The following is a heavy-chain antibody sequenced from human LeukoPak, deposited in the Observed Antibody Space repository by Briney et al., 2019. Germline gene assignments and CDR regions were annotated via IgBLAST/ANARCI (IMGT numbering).Heavy chain of an antibody. CDR1: GGTFSSYA. D-gene: IGHD4-17*01. V-gene: IGHV1-69*04. Sequence: ASVKVSCKASGGTFSSYAISWVRQAPGQGLEWMGRIIPILGIANYAQKFQGRVTITADKSTSTAYMELSSLRSEDTAVYYCARDDDGDYGFDYWGQGTLVAVSS. J-gene: IGHJ4*02. CDR3: ARDDDGDYGFDY. CDR2: IIPILGIA.